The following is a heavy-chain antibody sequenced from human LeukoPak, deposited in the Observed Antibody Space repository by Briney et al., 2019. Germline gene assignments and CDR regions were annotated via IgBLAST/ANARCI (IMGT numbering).Heavy chain of an antibody. J-gene: IGHJ3*02. CDR2: ISGSSSYM. D-gene: IGHD6-6*01. Sequence: GGSLRLSCAASGFTFSSYTMNWVRQAPGKGLEWVSCISGSSSYMYYADSVKGRFTISRDNGKNSLYLQMNSLTAEDTAVYYCARELGVSRAFDIWGQGTMVTVSS. CDR1: GFTFSSYT. V-gene: IGHV3-21*04. CDR3: ARELGVSRAFDI.